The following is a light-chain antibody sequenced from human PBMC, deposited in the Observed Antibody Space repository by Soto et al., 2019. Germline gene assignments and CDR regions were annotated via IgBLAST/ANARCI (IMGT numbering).Light chain of an antibody. CDR3: QQTHSAPWT. J-gene: IGKJ1*01. V-gene: IGKV1-39*01. CDR2: AAS. Sequence: DIQMTQSPSSLSASVGDRVTITCRASQAVSNFVAWYQHRPGMAPKVLMYAASTLQTGVPSRFIGSGSGTDFTLTISRLLPEDFATYYCQQTHSAPWTFGQGTRVDVK. CDR1: QAVSNF.